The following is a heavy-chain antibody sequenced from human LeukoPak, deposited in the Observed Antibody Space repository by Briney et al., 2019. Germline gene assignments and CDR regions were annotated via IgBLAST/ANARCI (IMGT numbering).Heavy chain of an antibody. V-gene: IGHV3-30*18. CDR2: TSYDGSHI. D-gene: IGHD6-6*01. J-gene: IGHJ6*02. Sequence: GGSLRLSCAASGFTFSNYAMHWVRQAPGKGLEWVAVTSYDGSHIYYADSVKGRFTISRDTSKNTLYLQMNSLRAEDTALYYCAKGQQVDYGMDVWGQGTTVTVSS. CDR3: AKGQQVDYGMDV. CDR1: GFTFSNYA.